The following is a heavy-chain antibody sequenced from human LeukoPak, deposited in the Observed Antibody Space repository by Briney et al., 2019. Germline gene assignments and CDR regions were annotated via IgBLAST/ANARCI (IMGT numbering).Heavy chain of an antibody. Sequence: SETLSPTCTVSGGSVSSGSYYWSWIRQPPGKGLEWIGYIYYSGSTNYNPSLKSRVTISVDTSKNQFSLKLSSVTAADTAVYYCARDSSGYNFDYWGQGTLVTVSS. D-gene: IGHD3-22*01. J-gene: IGHJ4*02. CDR2: IYYSGST. CDR3: ARDSSGYNFDY. CDR1: GGSVSSGSYY. V-gene: IGHV4-61*01.